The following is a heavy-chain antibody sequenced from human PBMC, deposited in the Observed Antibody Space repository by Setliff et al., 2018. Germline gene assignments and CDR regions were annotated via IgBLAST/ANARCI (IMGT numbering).Heavy chain of an antibody. CDR2: IYYSGST. D-gene: IGHD4-4*01. J-gene: IGHJ6*03. CDR1: GGSITSVSYY. V-gene: IGHV4-39*01. Sequence: SETLSLTCAVSGGSITSVSYYWAWIRQPPGKGLEWIGTIYYSGSTYYNPSLKSRVTIYIDMPKNEFSLKLGSVTAADTAVYFCARLPDFSNYYYYNYVDVRGKGTTVTVSS. CDR3: ARLPDFSNYYYYNYVDV.